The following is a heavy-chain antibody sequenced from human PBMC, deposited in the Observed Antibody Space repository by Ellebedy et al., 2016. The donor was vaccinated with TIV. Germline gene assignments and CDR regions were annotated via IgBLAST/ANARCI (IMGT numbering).Heavy chain of an antibody. V-gene: IGHV4-59*01. Sequence: SETLSLTCTVSGGSISNYYWSWIRQPPGKGLEWIGYIYYSGSTNYNPSLKSRVTISVDTSKNQSSLRLTSVTAADTAMYYCARTIAVAGTFSFDYWGQGTLVTVSS. D-gene: IGHD6-19*01. J-gene: IGHJ4*02. CDR2: IYYSGST. CDR1: GGSISNYY. CDR3: ARTIAVAGTFSFDY.